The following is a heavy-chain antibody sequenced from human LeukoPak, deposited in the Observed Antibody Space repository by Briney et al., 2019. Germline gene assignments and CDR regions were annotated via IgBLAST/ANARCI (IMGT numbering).Heavy chain of an antibody. V-gene: IGHV3-21*01. CDR2: ISSSSSYI. J-gene: IGHJ6*03. CDR1: GFTFSSYS. Sequence: PGGSLRLSCVASGFTFSSYSMNWVRQAPGKGLEWVSSISSSSSYIYYADSVKGRFTISRDNAKNSLYLQMNSLRAEDTAVYYCARTRDNYYYMDVWGKGTTVTVSS. D-gene: IGHD2-2*01. CDR3: ARTRDNYYYMDV.